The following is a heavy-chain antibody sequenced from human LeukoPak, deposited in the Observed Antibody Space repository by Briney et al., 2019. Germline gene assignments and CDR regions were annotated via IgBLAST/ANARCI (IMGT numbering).Heavy chain of an antibody. CDR2: ISWNSGSI. J-gene: IGHJ2*01. Sequence: PGGSLRLSCAASGFTFDDYAMHWVRQAPGKGLEWVSGISWNSGSIGYADSVKGRFTISRDNAKNSLYLQMNSLRAEDMALYYCAKGYDSSGYLYWYFDLWGRGTLVTVSS. V-gene: IGHV3-9*03. CDR1: GFTFDDYA. D-gene: IGHD3-22*01. CDR3: AKGYDSSGYLYWYFDL.